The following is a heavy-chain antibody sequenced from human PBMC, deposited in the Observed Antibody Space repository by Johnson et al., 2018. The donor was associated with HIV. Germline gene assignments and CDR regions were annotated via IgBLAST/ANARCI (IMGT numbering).Heavy chain of an antibody. CDR3: AKAYCPGCDAFEI. D-gene: IGHD2-21*01. Sequence: QLVESGGGLVQPGGSLRLSCAASGFTFCSYWMSWVRQAPGKGLEWVANIKQDGSEKYYADSVKGRFTISRDNSNNTLDLQMNSLRTEDTGVYYCAKAYCPGCDAFEIWGQGTVVTVSS. V-gene: IGHV3-7*04. J-gene: IGHJ3*02. CDR2: IKQDGSEK. CDR1: GFTFCSYW.